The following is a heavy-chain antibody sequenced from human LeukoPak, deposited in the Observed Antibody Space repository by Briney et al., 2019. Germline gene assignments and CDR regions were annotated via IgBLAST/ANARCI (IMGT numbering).Heavy chain of an antibody. D-gene: IGHD6-13*01. CDR3: ARDRGAAASYYYMDV. CDR1: VYTVTGYY. Sequence: SSVKVSCKASVYTVTGYYMHWVRQAPGQWLEWMGWINPNSGGTNYAQKFQGRVTMTRDTSISSAYMELSRLRYDDTAVYYCARDRGAAASYYYMDVWGKGTTVTVSS. V-gene: IGHV1-2*02. J-gene: IGHJ6*03. CDR2: INPNSGGT.